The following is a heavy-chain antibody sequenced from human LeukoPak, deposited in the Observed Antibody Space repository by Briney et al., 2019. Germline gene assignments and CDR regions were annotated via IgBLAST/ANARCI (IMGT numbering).Heavy chain of an antibody. CDR2: ISYDGSDK. J-gene: IGHJ4*02. V-gene: IGHV3-30*18. CDR1: GFTFSSYG. Sequence: GGSLRLSCAASGFTFSSYGMHWVRQAPGKGPEWVAVISYDGSDKYYADSVKGRFTISRDNSKNTLYLQMNSLRAEDTAVYSCAKDAFSSGWELFDYWGQGTLVTVSS. D-gene: IGHD6-19*01. CDR3: AKDAFSSGWELFDY.